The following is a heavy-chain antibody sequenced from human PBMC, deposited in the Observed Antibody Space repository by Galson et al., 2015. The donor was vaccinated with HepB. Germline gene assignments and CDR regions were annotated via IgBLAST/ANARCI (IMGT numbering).Heavy chain of an antibody. Sequence: LPLTCTVSGGSISSSNWWSWVRQPPGKGLEWIGEIYHSGSTNYNPSLKSRVTISVDKSKNQFSLKLSSVTAADTAVYYCARVEPFMTTVTTGWFDPWGQGTLVTVSS. CDR1: GGSISSSNW. J-gene: IGHJ5*02. CDR2: IYHSGST. V-gene: IGHV4-4*02. D-gene: IGHD4-11*01. CDR3: ARVEPFMTTVTTGWFDP.